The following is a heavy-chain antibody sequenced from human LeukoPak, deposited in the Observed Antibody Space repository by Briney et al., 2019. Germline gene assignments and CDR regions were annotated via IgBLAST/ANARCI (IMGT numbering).Heavy chain of an antibody. CDR3: ARAHHYYDSSGYYYVGYFDY. CDR1: GYTFTGYY. CDR2: INPNRGGT. D-gene: IGHD3-22*01. Sequence: GASVKVSCKASGYTFTGYYMHLVRQAPGQGLEWMGWINPNRGGTNYTQKFQGRVTMTRDTSISTAYMELRRLRSDDTAVYYCARAHHYYDSSGYYYVGYFDYWGQGTLVTVSS. V-gene: IGHV1-2*02. J-gene: IGHJ4*02.